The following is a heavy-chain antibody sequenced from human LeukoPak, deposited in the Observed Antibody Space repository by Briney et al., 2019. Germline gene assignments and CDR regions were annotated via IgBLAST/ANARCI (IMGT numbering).Heavy chain of an antibody. J-gene: IGHJ4*02. Sequence: PGGSLRLSCAASGFTFSSYSMNWVRQAPGKGLEWVSSISSSSSYIYYADSVKGRFTISRDNAKNSLYLQLNSLRAEDTAVYYCATWDDLPLDHWGQGTLVTVSS. CDR3: ATWDDLPLDH. CDR2: ISSSSSYI. D-gene: IGHD1-1*01. V-gene: IGHV3-21*04. CDR1: GFTFSSYS.